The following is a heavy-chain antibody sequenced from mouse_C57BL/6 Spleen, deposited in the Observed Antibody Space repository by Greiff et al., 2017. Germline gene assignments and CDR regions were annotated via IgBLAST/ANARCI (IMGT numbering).Heavy chain of an antibody. D-gene: IGHD3-2*02. CDR3: ARRGSSGNYFDY. CDR2: IDPSDSET. Sequence: QVQLQQPGAELVRPGSSVKLSCKASGYTFTSYWMHWVKQRPIQGLEWIGNIDPSDSETHYNQKFKDKATLTVDISSSTAYMQLSSLTSEDSAVYYCARRGSSGNYFDYWGQGTTLTVSS. CDR1: GYTFTSYW. J-gene: IGHJ2*01. V-gene: IGHV1-52*01.